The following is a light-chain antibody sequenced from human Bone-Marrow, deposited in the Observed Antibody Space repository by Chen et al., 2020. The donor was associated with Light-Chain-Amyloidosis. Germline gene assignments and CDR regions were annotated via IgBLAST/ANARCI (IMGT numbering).Light chain of an antibody. Sequence: SYVLTHPSSVSVAPGQTATIARGGNNIGSTSVHWYQQTPGQAPLLVVYDDSDRPSGIPARLSGSNSGTTATLTISRVEAGDEADYYCQVWDRSSDRPVFGGGTKLTVL. CDR3: QVWDRSSDRPV. CDR2: DDS. V-gene: IGLV3-21*02. CDR1: NIGSTS. J-gene: IGLJ3*02.